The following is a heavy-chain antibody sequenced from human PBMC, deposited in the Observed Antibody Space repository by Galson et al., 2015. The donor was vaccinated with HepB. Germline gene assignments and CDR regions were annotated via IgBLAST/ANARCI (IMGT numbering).Heavy chain of an antibody. CDR1: GYSFTSYW. CDR2: IDPSDSYT. CDR3: AGTLKAAGTQLALGYYYYYGMDV. Sequence: QSGAEVKKPGESLRISCKGSGYSFTSYWISWVRQMPGKGLEWMGRIDPSDSYTNYSPSFQGHVTISADKSISTACLQWSSLKASDTAMYYCAGTLKAAGTQLALGYYYYYGMDVWGQGTTVTVSS. V-gene: IGHV5-10-1*01. D-gene: IGHD6-13*01. J-gene: IGHJ6*02.